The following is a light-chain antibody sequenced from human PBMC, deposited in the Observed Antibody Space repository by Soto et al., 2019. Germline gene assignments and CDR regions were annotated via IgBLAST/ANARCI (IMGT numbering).Light chain of an antibody. CDR1: SSNIGAGYD. J-gene: IGLJ3*02. CDR2: GSY. V-gene: IGLV1-40*01. CDR3: QSYDSSLSGSRV. Sequence: QSALTQPPSVSGAPGQRVTISCTGSSSNIGAGYDVHWYQQLPGTAPKLLIYGSYNRPSGVPDRFSGSKSGTSASLAITGLQAEDEADYYCQSYDSSLSGSRVFGGGTQLTVL.